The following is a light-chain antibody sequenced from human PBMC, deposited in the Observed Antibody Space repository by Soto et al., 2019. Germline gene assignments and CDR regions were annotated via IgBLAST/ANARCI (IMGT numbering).Light chain of an antibody. V-gene: IGLV2-11*01. CDR1: SSDVGDYNS. J-gene: IGLJ2*01. CDR2: DVS. CDR3: GTWDSSLSAGGV. Sequence: QSALTQPRSVSGSPGQSVTVSCIGTSSDVGDYNSVSWYQQHPGKAPKLMIYDVSKRPSGVPDRFSGSKSGTSATLGITGLQTGDEADYYCGTWDSSLSAGGVFGGGTKLTVL.